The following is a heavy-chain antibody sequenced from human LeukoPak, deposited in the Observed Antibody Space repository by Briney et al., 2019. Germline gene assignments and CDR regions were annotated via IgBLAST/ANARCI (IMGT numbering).Heavy chain of an antibody. CDR3: ARQGHYDFWSGYPFDY. Sequence: GGSLRLSCAASGFTVSSNYMSWVRQAPGKGLEWVSVIYSGGSTYYADSVKGRFTISRDNSKNTLYLQMNSLRAEDKAVYYCARQGHYDFWSGYPFDYWGQGTLVTVSS. CDR2: IYSGGST. J-gene: IGHJ4*02. D-gene: IGHD3-3*01. CDR1: GFTVSSNY. V-gene: IGHV3-66*04.